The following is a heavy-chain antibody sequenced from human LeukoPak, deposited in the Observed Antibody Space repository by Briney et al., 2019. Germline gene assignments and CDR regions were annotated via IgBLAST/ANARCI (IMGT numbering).Heavy chain of an antibody. CDR3: VRGMGGGVSNFDY. J-gene: IGHJ4*02. V-gene: IGHV3-21*01. CDR1: GFTFSSYT. CDR2: ISSSSSYI. Sequence: GGSLRLSCAVSGFTFSSYTMNWVRQAPGKGLEWVSSISSSSSYIYYADSVKGRFTISRDNAKNSLYLQMNSLRAEDTAVYYCVRGMGGGVSNFDYWGQGTLVTVSS. D-gene: IGHD3-16*01.